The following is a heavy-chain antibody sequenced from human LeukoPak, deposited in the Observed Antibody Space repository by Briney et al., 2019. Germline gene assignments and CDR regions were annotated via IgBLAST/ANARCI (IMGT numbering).Heavy chain of an antibody. D-gene: IGHD3-22*01. CDR2: ISGSGGGT. Sequence: GGSLRLSCAASGFTFSSYAMSWVRQAPGKGLEWVSAISGSGGGTYYSDSVKGRFNISRDNSKNTLYLQMNSLRAEDTAVYYCAKAPRYYYDSSGYPYYFDYWGQGTLVTVSS. CDR1: GFTFSSYA. J-gene: IGHJ4*02. V-gene: IGHV3-23*01. CDR3: AKAPRYYYDSSGYPYYFDY.